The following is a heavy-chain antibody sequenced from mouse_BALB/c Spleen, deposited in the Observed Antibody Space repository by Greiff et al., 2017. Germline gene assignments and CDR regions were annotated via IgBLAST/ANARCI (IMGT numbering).Heavy chain of an antibody. J-gene: IGHJ2*01. D-gene: IGHD1-1*01. CDR2: ISYSGST. Sequence: EVKLMESGPSLVKPSQTLSLTCSVTGDSITSGYWNWIRKFPGNKLEYMGYISYSGSTYYNPSLKSRISITRDTSKNQYYLQLNSVTTEDTATYYCARSGVITTVVFDYWGQGTTLTVSS. CDR1: GDSITSGY. V-gene: IGHV3-8*02. CDR3: ARSGVITTVVFDY.